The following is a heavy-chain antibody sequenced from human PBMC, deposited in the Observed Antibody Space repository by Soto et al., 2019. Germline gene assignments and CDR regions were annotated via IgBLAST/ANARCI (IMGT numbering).Heavy chain of an antibody. J-gene: IGHJ4*02. D-gene: IGHD4-17*01. CDR1: GGSIRGYY. CDR2: MYYSGCP. CDR3: ARCLSSKTVTGGEYFDD. V-gene: IGHV4-59*01. Sequence: PSETLSLTCSVSGGSIRGYYWGWIRQPPGKGLEWIGYMYYSGCPSYNPSLKSRVIMSVDKSKNQFSLELNSVTAADTAVYYCARCLSSKTVTGGEYFDDWGQGTLFTVS.